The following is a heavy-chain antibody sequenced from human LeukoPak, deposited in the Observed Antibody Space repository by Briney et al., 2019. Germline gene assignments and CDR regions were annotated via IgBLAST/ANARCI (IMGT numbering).Heavy chain of an antibody. Sequence: GGSLRLSCVASGFTFTDYWMTWVRQAPGKGLEWVAHIKQDGGEKYYVDSVKGRFTISRDNAENLVYLLMDSLRAEDAAVYYCARGWNYAFRFDYWGQGTLVTVST. V-gene: IGHV3-7*01. CDR1: GFTFTDYW. D-gene: IGHD3-3*01. CDR2: IKQDGGEK. J-gene: IGHJ4*02. CDR3: ARGWNYAFRFDY.